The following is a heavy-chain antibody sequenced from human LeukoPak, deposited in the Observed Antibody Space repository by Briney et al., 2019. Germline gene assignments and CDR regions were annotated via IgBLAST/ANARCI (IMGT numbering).Heavy chain of an antibody. J-gene: IGHJ4*02. Sequence: GGSLRLPCAASGFTFSSHGMNWVRQAPGKGLEWVSGISPSGDILYYADSVKGRFTISRDNSKNTLYLQMNSLRAEDTAVYYCAKDDYYDTSGYRDWGQGTLVTVSS. D-gene: IGHD3-22*01. V-gene: IGHV3-23*01. CDR1: GFTFSSHG. CDR3: AKDDYYDTSGYRD. CDR2: ISPSGDIL.